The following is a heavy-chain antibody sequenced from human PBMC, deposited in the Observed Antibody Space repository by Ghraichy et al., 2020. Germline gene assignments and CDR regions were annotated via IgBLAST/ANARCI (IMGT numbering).Heavy chain of an antibody. CDR1: GFDFSDYS. CDR2: ISSSSRYV. J-gene: IGHJ4*02. Sequence: GGSLRLSCAASGFDFSDYSMNWARQAPGKGLEWVSSISSSSRYVYYADSVNGRFTISRDNAKKSLFLQMNSLRGEDTAVYYCARDLGPFCSGWSDYWGQGTVVTVSS. CDR3: ARDLGPFCSGWSDY. D-gene: IGHD6-19*01. V-gene: IGHV3-21*01.